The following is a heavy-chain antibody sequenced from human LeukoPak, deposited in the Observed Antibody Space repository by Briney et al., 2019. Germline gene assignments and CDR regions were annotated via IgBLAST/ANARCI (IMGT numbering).Heavy chain of an antibody. CDR3: ARYSSGWYFDL. CDR1: GYTFTGYY. CDR2: INPNSGGT. V-gene: IGHV1-2*02. D-gene: IGHD6-19*01. J-gene: IGHJ2*01. Sequence: ASVKVSCKTSGYTFTGYYTHWVRQAPGQGLEWMGWINPNSGGTNYAQKLQGRVTMTRDTSISTAYMELTRLRSDDTAGYYCARYSSGWYFDLWGRGTLVTVSS.